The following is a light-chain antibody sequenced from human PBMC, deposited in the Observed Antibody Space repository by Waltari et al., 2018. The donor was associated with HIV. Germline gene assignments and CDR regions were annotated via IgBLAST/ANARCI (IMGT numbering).Light chain of an antibody. CDR2: DDN. CDR3: GTWDSRRSVFV. CDR1: SSNIGMNY. J-gene: IGLJ1*01. Sequence: QSVLTQPPSVSVAPGQRVSVSCSGSSSNIGMNYVSWYQHLPGTAPTLLFSDDNKRPSGIPDRFSASKSGTSATLNISGLLTGDEADYYCGTWDSRRSVFVFGSGTKVTVL. V-gene: IGLV1-51*01.